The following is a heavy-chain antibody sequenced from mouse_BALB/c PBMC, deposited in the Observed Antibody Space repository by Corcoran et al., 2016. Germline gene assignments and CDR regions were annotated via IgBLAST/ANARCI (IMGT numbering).Heavy chain of an antibody. J-gene: IGHJ4*01. V-gene: IGHV9-3-1*01. CDR2: INTYTGEP. CDR3: AREPYAMDY. Sequence: QIQLVQSGPELKKPGETVKIYCKASGYTFTNYGMNWVKQAPGKGFKWMGWINTYTGEPTYADDFKGRFAFSLETSASTAYLQINTLNTEDTATAVCAREPYAMDYWGQGTSVTVSS. CDR1: GYTFTNYG.